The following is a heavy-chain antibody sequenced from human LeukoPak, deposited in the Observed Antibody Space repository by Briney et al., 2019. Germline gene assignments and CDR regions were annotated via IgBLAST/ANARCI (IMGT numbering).Heavy chain of an antibody. V-gene: IGHV3-30*18. CDR3: AKDYYYAPGAFDI. CDR1: GFTFSSYG. J-gene: IGHJ3*02. CDR2: ISYDGSNK. D-gene: IGHD3-10*01. Sequence: GGSLRLSCAASGFTFSSYGMHWVRQAPGKGLEWVAVISYDGSNKYYADSVKGRFTISRDNSKNTLYLQMNSLRAEDTAVYYCAKDYYYAPGAFDIWGQGTMVTVSS.